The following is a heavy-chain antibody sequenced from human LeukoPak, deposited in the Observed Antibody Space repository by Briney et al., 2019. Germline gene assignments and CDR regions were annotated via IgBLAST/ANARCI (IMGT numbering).Heavy chain of an antibody. CDR1: GYTFTNSG. J-gene: IGHJ4*02. CDR3: ARERYTSSWYYFDL. V-gene: IGHV1-18*01. CDR2: ISPYNGNT. D-gene: IGHD6-13*01. Sequence: GASVKVSCKASGYTFTNSGIVWVRRAPGHGLEWLAWISPYNGNTNYEQKLQGRVTVTTDTSTTTAYMELRSLTSDDTAVYYCARERYTSSWYYFDLWGQGTLVTVSS.